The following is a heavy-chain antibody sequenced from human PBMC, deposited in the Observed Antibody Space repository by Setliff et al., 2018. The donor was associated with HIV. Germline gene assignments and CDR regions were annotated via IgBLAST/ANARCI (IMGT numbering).Heavy chain of an antibody. D-gene: IGHD3-10*01. CDR2: INPKSGGT. J-gene: IGHJ5*02. V-gene: IGHV1-2*02. CDR3: ARGGTYYYTSGNYMSLTNNYFDP. CDR1: GYTFTGYY. Sequence: ASVKVSCKASGYTFTGYYIHWVRQAPGQGLEWMGWINPKSGGTNYVQNFQGRVSMTRDTSITAAYMELNRLRSDDTAVYYCARGGTYYYTSGNYMSLTNNYFDPWGQGTLVTVSS.